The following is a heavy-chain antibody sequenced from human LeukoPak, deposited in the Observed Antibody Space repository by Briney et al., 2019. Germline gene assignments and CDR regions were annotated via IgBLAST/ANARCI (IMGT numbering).Heavy chain of an antibody. CDR3: ARGGCSSTSCSSYDWFDP. D-gene: IGHD2-2*01. CDR2: FNHSGST. J-gene: IGHJ5*02. Sequence: SETLSLTCAVYGGSFSGYYWSWIRQPPGKGLEWIGEFNHSGSTNYNPSLKSRVTISVDTSKNQFSLKLSSVTAADTAVYYCARGGCSSTSCSSYDWFDPWGQGTLVTVSS. CDR1: GGSFSGYY. V-gene: IGHV4-34*01.